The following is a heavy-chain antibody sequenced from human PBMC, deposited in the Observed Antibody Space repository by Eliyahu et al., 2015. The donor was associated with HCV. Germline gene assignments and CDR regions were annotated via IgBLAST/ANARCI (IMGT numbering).Heavy chain of an antibody. J-gene: IGHJ3*02. CDR2: IYPGDSDT. Sequence: EVQLVQSGAEVKKPGESLKIXCKGXXYXXTXYWXGWVRQMPGKGLEWMGIIYPGDSDTRYSPSFQGQVTISADKSISTAYLQWSSLKASDTAMYYCARRIAAAGYHDAFDIWGQGTMVTVSS. CDR3: ARRIAAAGYHDAFDI. CDR1: XYXXTXYW. D-gene: IGHD6-13*01. V-gene: IGHV5-51*01.